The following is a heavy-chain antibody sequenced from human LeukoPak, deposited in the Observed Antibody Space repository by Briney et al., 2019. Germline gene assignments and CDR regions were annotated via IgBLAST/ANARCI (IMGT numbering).Heavy chain of an antibody. D-gene: IGHD3-22*01. CDR1: VPTFTSYA. CDR2: FIPIFGSP. Sequence: ASVKVSCKASVPTFTSYAINWVRQAPGQGLEWMGGFIPIFGSPTYAQKFQGRVTFTTDESTYTAYMELTNLRSDDMAMFYCAGFFYDTSGAAFDLWGHGTMVTVSS. J-gene: IGHJ3*01. V-gene: IGHV1-69*05. CDR3: AGFFYDTSGAAFDL.